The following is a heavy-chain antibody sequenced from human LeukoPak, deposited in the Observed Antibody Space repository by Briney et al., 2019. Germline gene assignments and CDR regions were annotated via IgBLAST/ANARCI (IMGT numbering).Heavy chain of an antibody. D-gene: IGHD3-22*01. J-gene: IGHJ4*02. CDR1: GGSISSGDYY. CDR2: IYYSGST. V-gene: IGHV4-30-4*01. CDR3: ASLYYYDTRAPFDY. Sequence: SETLSLTCTVSGGSISSGDYYWSWIRQPPGKGLEWIGYIYYSGSTYYNPSLKSRVTISVDTSKNQFSLKLSSVTAADTAVYYCASLYYYDTRAPFDYWGQGTLVTVSS.